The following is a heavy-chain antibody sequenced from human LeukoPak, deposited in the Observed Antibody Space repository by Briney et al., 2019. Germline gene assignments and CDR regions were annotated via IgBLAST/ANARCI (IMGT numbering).Heavy chain of an antibody. V-gene: IGHV4-39*07. CDR2: MYYGGNT. CDR1: SDSISSSPYQ. D-gene: IGHD5-12*01. Sequence: SETLSLTCSVSSDSISSSPYQWGWIRQSPGKGLEWIGSMYYGGNTFYNPSLKSRVIISLDTSKKQFSLRLSSVTAADTAVYYCARDLPKIGYVGAFDIWGQGTMVTVSS. CDR3: ARDLPKIGYVGAFDI. J-gene: IGHJ3*02.